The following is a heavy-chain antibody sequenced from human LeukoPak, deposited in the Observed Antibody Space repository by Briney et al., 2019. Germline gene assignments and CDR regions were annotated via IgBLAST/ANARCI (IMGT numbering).Heavy chain of an antibody. CDR3: ARGFSSWYLSPYYFEY. V-gene: IGHV1-2*02. J-gene: IGHJ4*02. Sequence: ASVKVSCKASGYTFTGYYIHWVRQAPGQGPEWMGWITTNSGGTNYAQKFQGRVTMTSDTSISTAYMELSRLRSDDTAVYYCARGFSSWYLSPYYFEYWGQGTLVTVSS. CDR2: ITTNSGGT. D-gene: IGHD6-13*01. CDR1: GYTFTGYY.